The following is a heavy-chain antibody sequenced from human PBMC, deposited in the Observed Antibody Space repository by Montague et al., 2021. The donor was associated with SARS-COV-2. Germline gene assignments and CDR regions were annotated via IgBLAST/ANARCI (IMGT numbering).Heavy chain of an antibody. CDR3: ARVGRGSSWYEVAFDI. CDR1: GGSISRYS. CDR2: IYNSEST. Sequence: SETLSLTCTVSGGSISRYSWTWIRQPPGKGLEWIGYIYNSESTNYNPSLTSRVTISVDTSKNQFSLKLSSVAAADTAVYYCARVGRGSSWYEVAFDIWGQGTVITVSS. D-gene: IGHD6-13*01. V-gene: IGHV4-59*01. J-gene: IGHJ3*02.